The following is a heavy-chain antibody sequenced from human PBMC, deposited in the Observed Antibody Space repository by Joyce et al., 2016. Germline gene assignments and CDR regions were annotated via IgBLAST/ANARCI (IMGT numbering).Heavy chain of an antibody. CDR1: GGPFRGFF. V-gene: IGHV4-34*01. Sequence: QVQLQQWGAGLLKPSETLSLTCAVSGGPFRGFFWSWVRQPTGKGLEWIGDINNSEVTNYKPSLKTRVTFSVDTSKNQFSLKLTSLSAADTAVYYCARSQWLAPLMYWGQGTPVTVSS. CDR2: INNSEVT. J-gene: IGHJ4*02. CDR3: ARSQWLAPLMY. D-gene: IGHD6-19*01.